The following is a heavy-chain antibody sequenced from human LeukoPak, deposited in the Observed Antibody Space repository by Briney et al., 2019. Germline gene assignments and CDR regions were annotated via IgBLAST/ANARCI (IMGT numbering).Heavy chain of an antibody. CDR3: ARHSDGGYYY. J-gene: IGHJ4*02. CDR1: GYTFTNFW. Sequence: MTGESLKISCKASGYTFTNFWISWVRQMPGKGLEWMGRIDPSDSYSNYSPSFQGHVTISTDKSISTAYLQWSSLKASDTAMYYCARHSDGGYYYWGRGTLVTVSS. V-gene: IGHV5-10-1*01. D-gene: IGHD5-18*01. CDR2: IDPSDSYS.